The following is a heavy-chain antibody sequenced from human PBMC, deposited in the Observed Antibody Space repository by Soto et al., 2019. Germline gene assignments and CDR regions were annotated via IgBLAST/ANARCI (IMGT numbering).Heavy chain of an antibody. CDR2: IYYTGST. CDR3: ARGRRLVLHADY. V-gene: IGHV4-31*03. Sequence: QVQLQESGPGLVKPSQTLSLTCTVSGGSISSGGYYWSWIRQHPGKGLEWIGYIYYTGSTYYNPSLKSRVTISVDTSKNQFSLNLSSVTAADTAVYYWARGRRLVLHADYWGQGTLVTVSS. CDR1: GGSISSGGYY. D-gene: IGHD6-6*01. J-gene: IGHJ4*02.